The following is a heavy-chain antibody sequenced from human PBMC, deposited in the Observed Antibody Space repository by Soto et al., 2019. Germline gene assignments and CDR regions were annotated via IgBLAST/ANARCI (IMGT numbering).Heavy chain of an antibody. Sequence: ASVKVSCKASGYTFTGYYMHWLRQAPGQGLEWMGWINPNSGDTKYAQKFQDRVTMTRDTSISSAYMELSSLRSDDTAVYYCAKSGQAFDVWGQGTTVTVSS. CDR2: INPNSGDT. J-gene: IGHJ6*02. V-gene: IGHV1-2*02. CDR3: AKSGQAFDV. D-gene: IGHD5-12*01. CDR1: GYTFTGYY.